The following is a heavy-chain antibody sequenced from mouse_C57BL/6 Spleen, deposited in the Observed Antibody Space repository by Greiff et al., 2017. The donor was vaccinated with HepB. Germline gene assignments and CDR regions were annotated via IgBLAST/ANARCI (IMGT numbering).Heavy chain of an antibody. CDR1: GFTFSSYA. J-gene: IGHJ2*01. Sequence: EVQRVESGEGLVKPGGSLKLSCAASGFTFSSYAMSWVRQTPEKRLEWVAYISSGGDYIYYADTVKGRFTISRDNARNTLYLQMSSLKSEDTAMYYCTRERDYYGSSDADYWGQGTTLTVSS. V-gene: IGHV5-9-1*02. CDR3: TRERDYYGSSDADY. D-gene: IGHD1-1*01. CDR2: ISSGGDYI.